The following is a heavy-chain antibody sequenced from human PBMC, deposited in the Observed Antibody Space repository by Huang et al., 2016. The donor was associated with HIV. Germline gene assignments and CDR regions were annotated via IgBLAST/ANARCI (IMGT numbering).Heavy chain of an antibody. CDR1: GDSINSKTFY. D-gene: IGHD3-3*01. Sequence: QESGPGLVGPSETLSLTCAVSGDSINSKTFYWGWIRRPPGKGLEWIGSIYYSGTTYYNPALKRRARIAVDASKNRIFLHLRSVTAADTGVYYCARTGVAVSDDPEYFQHWGQGALVTIS. CDR3: ARTGVAVSDDPEYFQH. CDR2: IYYSGTT. J-gene: IGHJ1*01. V-gene: IGHV4-39*02.